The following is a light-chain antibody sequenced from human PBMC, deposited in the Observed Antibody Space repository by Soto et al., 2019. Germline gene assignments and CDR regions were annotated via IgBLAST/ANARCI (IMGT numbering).Light chain of an antibody. CDR2: EVS. CDR3: SSYTSSSTLEGYV. V-gene: IGLV2-14*01. CDR1: SSDVGS. Sequence: QSALTQTASVSGSPGQSITISCTGTSSDVGSWYQQHPGKAPKLMIYEVSNRPSGVSNRFSGSKSGNTASLTISGLQAEDEADYYCSSYTSSSTLEGYVFGTGTKLTVL. J-gene: IGLJ1*01.